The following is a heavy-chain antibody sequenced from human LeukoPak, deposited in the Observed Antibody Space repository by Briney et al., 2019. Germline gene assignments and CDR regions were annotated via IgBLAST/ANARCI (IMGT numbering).Heavy chain of an antibody. V-gene: IGHV4-59*01. D-gene: IGHD3-10*01. Sequence: PSETLSLTCPVSGVSISSSYWSWIRQPPGKGLEWIGYIYYSGSTKYNPSLKSRVTMSLDTSKSQFSLKLNSVTAADTAVYYCARERPSDSERSFPLGMHCRGQGTTVTVSS. J-gene: IGHJ6*02. CDR1: GVSISSSY. CDR2: IYYSGST. CDR3: ARERPSDSERSFPLGMHC.